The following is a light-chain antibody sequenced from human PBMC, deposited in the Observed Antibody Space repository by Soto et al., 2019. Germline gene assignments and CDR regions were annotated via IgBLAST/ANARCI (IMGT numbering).Light chain of an antibody. CDR3: QSYDSSTVV. J-gene: IGLJ2*01. CDR2: ENN. Sequence: NFMLTQPHSVSESPGKTVTISCTRSSGSIASNDVQWYQQRPGSAPTTVIYENNQGPSGVPDRFSGSTDGSSNSASLTISGLQTEDEADYYCQSYDSSTVVFGGGTKLTVL. V-gene: IGLV6-57*04. CDR1: SGSIASND.